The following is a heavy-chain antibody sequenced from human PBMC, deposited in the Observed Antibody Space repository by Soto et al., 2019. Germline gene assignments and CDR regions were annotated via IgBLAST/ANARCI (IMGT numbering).Heavy chain of an antibody. J-gene: IGHJ4*02. CDR3: SRGILV. CDR2: NSYGGST. Sequence: QVQLQESGPGLVKPSQTLSLTCTVSGGSINSGGYCWSGIRQHPGKGLDWIGCNSYGGSTSYNPSLKSRVTISVDTSKNQFSLKLTSVTAADTAVYYCSRGILVWGQGALITVSS. D-gene: IGHD5-18*01. V-gene: IGHV4-31*03. CDR1: GGSINSGGYC.